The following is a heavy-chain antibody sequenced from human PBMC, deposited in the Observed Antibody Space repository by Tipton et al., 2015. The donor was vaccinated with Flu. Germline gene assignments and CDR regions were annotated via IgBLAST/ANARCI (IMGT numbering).Heavy chain of an antibody. D-gene: IGHD3-3*01. V-gene: IGHV4-61*02. J-gene: IGHJ5*02. CDR3: ARVSPGVESWFDP. Sequence: TLSLTCTVSGASISSAAYYWSWIRQPAGKGLEWIGRIYTSGSTNYNPSLKSRVSISLDTSKKQFSLKLTSVTAADAAVYYCARVSPGVESWFDPWGQGTLVTVSS. CDR2: IYTSGST. CDR1: GASISSAAYY.